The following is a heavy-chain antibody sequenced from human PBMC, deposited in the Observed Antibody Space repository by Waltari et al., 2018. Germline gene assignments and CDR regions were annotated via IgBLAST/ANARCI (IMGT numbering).Heavy chain of an antibody. CDR1: GYTFTSYG. Sequence: QVQLVQSGAEVKKPGASVKVSCKASGYTFTSYGISWVRQAPGQGLGWMGWIRPYHGTPSYARKLHGRVTMTTDTSQSTAYMERRGLRSDDTAVYYCARVGEVVAATPKNWFDPWGQGTLVTVSS. CDR3: ARVGEVVAATPKNWFDP. CDR2: IRPYHGTP. D-gene: IGHD2-15*01. J-gene: IGHJ5*02. V-gene: IGHV1-18*04.